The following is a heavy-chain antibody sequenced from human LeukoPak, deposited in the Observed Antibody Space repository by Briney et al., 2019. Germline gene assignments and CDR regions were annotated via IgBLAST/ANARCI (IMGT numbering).Heavy chain of an antibody. CDR2: TYDGGRG. CDR3: ARLWRPHDYDNWFDH. D-gene: IGHD4-17*01. CDR1: GRYISSSF. V-gene: IGHV4-59*13. Sequence: PSETLSLTCTVSGRYISSSFWTWIRQAPGKGRELIGFTYDGGRGNYKPSLRSRVDISLDTSSNRYSLRLTSVTAADTGVYYCARLWRPHDYDNWFDHWGQGIPVTVSS. J-gene: IGHJ5*02.